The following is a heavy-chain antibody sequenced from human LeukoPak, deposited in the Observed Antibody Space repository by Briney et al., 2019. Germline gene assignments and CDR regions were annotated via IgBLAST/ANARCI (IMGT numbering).Heavy chain of an antibody. D-gene: IGHD3-22*01. CDR3: ARRRYYDSSGYYLDY. V-gene: IGHV5-51*01. CDR2: IYPGDSDT. CDR1: GYSFTSYW. J-gene: IGHJ4*02. Sequence: GESLKISCQGSGYSFTSYWIGWVRQMPGKGLEWMGIIYPGDSDTRYSPSFQGQVTISADKSISTAYLQRSSLKASDTAMYYCARRRYYDSSGYYLDYWGQGTLVTVSS.